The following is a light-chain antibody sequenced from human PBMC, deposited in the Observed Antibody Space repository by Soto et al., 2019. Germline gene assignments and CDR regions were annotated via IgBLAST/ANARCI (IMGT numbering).Light chain of an antibody. CDR2: EVS. Sequence: QSVLTQPASVSGSPGQSITISCTGTTGDVGAFKYVSWYQQLPGKAPKLIIYEVSNRPSGVSNRFSGSKSGNTASLTISGLQADDEADYYCSSFSAISSLFVFGTGTKLTVL. V-gene: IGLV2-14*01. J-gene: IGLJ1*01. CDR1: TGDVGAFKY. CDR3: SSFSAISSLFV.